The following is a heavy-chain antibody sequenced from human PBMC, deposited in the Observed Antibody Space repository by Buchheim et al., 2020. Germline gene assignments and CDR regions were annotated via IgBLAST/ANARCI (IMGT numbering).Heavy chain of an antibody. V-gene: IGHV3-74*02. Sequence: EVQLVESRGGLVQPGGSLRLSCGASGFTFSSYWMYWVRQAPGKGLMWVSRINGDGSSTNYADSVKGRFTISRDNSKNTVYLQMNSLRAEDTAVYYCARYCSSTNCNPPDYWGQGTL. D-gene: IGHD2-2*01. J-gene: IGHJ4*02. CDR3: ARYCSSTNCNPPDY. CDR1: GFTFSSYW. CDR2: INGDGSST.